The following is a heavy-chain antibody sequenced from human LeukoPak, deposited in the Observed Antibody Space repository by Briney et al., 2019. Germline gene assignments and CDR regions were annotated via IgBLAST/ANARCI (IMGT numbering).Heavy chain of an antibody. Sequence: GGSLRLSCAASGFTFSSYAMHWVRQAPGKGLEWVAVISYDGSNKYCADSVKGRFTISRDNSKNTLYLQMNSLRAEDTAVYYCSKDPGGGYSGYGYYFDTGGRGPLVTVSS. CDR2: ISYDGSNK. CDR3: SKDPGGGYSGYGYYFDT. J-gene: IGHJ4*02. CDR1: GFTFSSYA. D-gene: IGHD5-12*01. V-gene: IGHV3-30-3*01.